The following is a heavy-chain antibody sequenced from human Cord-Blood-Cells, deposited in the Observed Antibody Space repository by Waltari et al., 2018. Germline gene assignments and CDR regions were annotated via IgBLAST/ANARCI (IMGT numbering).Heavy chain of an antibody. V-gene: IGHV4-39*01. J-gene: IGHJ4*02. D-gene: IGHD3-10*01. CDR2: LYYSGSN. Sequence: QLQLQESGPGLVKPSETLSLTCTSSGGSISSSSYYLGWIRQPPVKGLEWIGGLYYSGSNYYDPSHNSRVTIYVDTSRNQFSLKLSSVTAADPAVYYCAGLLWFGLDYWGQGTLVTVSS. CDR1: GGSISSSSYY. CDR3: AGLLWFGLDY.